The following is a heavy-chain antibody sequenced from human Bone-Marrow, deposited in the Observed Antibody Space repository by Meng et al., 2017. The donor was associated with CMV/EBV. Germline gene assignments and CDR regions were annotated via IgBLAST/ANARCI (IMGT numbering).Heavy chain of an antibody. CDR2: ILYDGSDE. J-gene: IGHJ6*02. Sequence: GEYLKISCAASGFTFSSYAMHWVRQAPGKGLEWVAVILYDGSDEYNVDSVKGRFTISRDNSKNTLYLQMNSLIPEDTAVYYCARDGGPKEYQLLDYGMDVWGQGTTVTVSS. V-gene: IGHV3-30-3*01. D-gene: IGHD2-2*01. CDR3: ARDGGPKEYQLLDYGMDV. CDR1: GFTFSSYA.